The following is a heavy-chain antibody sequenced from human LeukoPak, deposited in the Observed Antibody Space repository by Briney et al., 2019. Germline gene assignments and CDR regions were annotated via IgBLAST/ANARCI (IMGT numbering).Heavy chain of an antibody. J-gene: IGHJ5*02. CDR1: GFTFSSYG. CDR3: AKDGPVTGSTFDP. CDR2: IRYDGSNK. Sequence: PGGSLRLSCAASGFTFSSYGMHWVRQAPGKGLEWVAFIRYDGSNKYYADSVKGLFTISRDNSKNTLYLQMNSLRAEDTAVYYCAKDGPVTGSTFDPWGQGTLVTVSS. D-gene: IGHD3-9*01. V-gene: IGHV3-30*02.